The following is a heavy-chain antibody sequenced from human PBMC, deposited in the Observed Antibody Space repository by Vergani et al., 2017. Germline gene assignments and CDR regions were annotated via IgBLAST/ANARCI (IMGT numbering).Heavy chain of an antibody. CDR1: GGTFSSYT. D-gene: IGHD5-24*01. J-gene: IGHJ2*01. Sequence: QVQLVQSGAEVKKPGSSVKVSCKASGGTFSSYTISWVRQAPGQGLEWMGWISAYNGNTNYAQKLQGRVTMTTDKSTSTAYMELRSLRSDDTAVYYCARVRGVEMATTQSGWYFDLWGRGTLVTVSS. V-gene: IGHV1-18*01. CDR2: ISAYNGNT. CDR3: ARVRGVEMATTQSGWYFDL.